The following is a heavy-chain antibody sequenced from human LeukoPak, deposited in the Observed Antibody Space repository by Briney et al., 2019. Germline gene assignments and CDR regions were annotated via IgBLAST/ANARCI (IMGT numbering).Heavy chain of an antibody. J-gene: IGHJ4*02. CDR3: AKRYYDFPLDY. CDR2: INGDGSST. Sequence: PGGSLRLSCAASEFTFSAYWMHWVRQVPGKGLVWVSRINGDGSSTSYADSVKGRFTISRDNSKNTLYLQINNPRVEDTAVYYCAKRYYDFPLDYWGQGTLVTVSS. V-gene: IGHV3-74*01. D-gene: IGHD3-3*01. CDR1: EFTFSAYW.